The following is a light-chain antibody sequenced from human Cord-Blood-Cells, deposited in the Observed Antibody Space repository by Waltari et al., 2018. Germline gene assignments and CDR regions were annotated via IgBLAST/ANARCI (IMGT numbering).Light chain of an antibody. V-gene: IGLV2-8*01. CDR1: SSDVDGYNY. CDR2: EVS. CDR3: SSYAGSNNLV. Sequence: QSALTQPPSASGSPGQSVTISCTGNSSDVDGYNYVSWYQQHPGKAPKLMIYEVSKRPSGVPDRFSGSKSGNTASLTVSGLQAEDEADYYCSSYAGSNNLVFGGGTKLTVL. J-gene: IGLJ3*02.